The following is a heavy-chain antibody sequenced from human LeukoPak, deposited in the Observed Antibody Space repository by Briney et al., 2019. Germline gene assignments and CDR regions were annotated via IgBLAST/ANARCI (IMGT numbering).Heavy chain of an antibody. V-gene: IGHV3-48*04. CDR3: ARELSSSWYALWFDP. D-gene: IGHD6-13*01. J-gene: IGHJ5*02. Sequence: PGGSLRLSCAASGFTFSSYSMNWVRQAPGKGLEWVSYISSSSSTIYYADSVKGRFTISRDNAKNSLYLQMNSLRAEDTAVYYCARELSSSWYALWFDPWGQGTLVTVSS. CDR2: ISSSSSTI. CDR1: GFTFSSYS.